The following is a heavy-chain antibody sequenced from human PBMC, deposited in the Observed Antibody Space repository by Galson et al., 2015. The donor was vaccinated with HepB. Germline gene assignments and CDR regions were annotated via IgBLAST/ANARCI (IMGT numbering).Heavy chain of an antibody. CDR1: GFTLNNFA. J-gene: IGHJ5*02. D-gene: IGHD6-6*01. CDR2: ISSGGGT. V-gene: IGHV3-23*01. Sequence: SLRLSCAASGFTLNNFAMNWVRRAPGKGLVWVAEISSGGGTNYADSVKGRFTISRDYAENTLYLQMNSLRAEDTALYLCVKAVGHGSSPLDLWGQGTLVTVSS. CDR3: VKAVGHGSSPLDL.